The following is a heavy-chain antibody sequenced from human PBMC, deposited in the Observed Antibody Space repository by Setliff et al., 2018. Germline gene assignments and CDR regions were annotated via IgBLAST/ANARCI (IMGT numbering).Heavy chain of an antibody. V-gene: IGHV4-38-2*01. CDR3: ARHFSSSWYFDY. Sequence: SETLSLTCAVSGYSISSGYYWGWIRQPPGKGLELIGYIHHSGSTYCNPSLKSRVTISADTSKNQFSLTLTSVTATDTAVYYCARHFSSSWYFDYWGQGTQVTVSS. CDR2: IHHSGST. J-gene: IGHJ4*02. CDR1: GYSISSGYY. D-gene: IGHD6-13*01.